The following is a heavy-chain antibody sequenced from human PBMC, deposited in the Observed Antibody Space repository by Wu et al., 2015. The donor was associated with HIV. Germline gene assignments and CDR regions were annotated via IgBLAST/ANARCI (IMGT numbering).Heavy chain of an antibody. J-gene: IGHJ4*02. Sequence: EVQVVQSGAEVKKPGATVKVSCKVSGYTFTDYYIHWVRQAPGKGLEWMGLVDPEDDKTIYSENFQGRLTLTADTSIDTAYMDLSSLKSEDTAFYYCMTGSLVRGLDYWGQGTLVTVSS. CDR1: GYTFTDYY. CDR3: MTGSLVRGLDY. CDR2: VDPEDDKT. D-gene: IGHD3-10*01. V-gene: IGHV1-69-2*01.